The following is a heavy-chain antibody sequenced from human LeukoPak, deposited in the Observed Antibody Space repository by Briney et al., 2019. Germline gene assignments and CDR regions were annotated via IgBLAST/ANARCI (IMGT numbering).Heavy chain of an antibody. D-gene: IGHD1-26*01. CDR1: GFTVSTYS. CDR3: ARVAGELNAFDI. CDR2: ISSSSSHI. J-gene: IGHJ3*02. Sequence: GGSLRLSCAASGFTVSTYSMNWVRQAPGKGLEWISSISSSSSHIFYADSVKGRFTISRDNAKNSLYLQMNSLRAEDTALYYCARVAGELNAFDIWGQGTMVTVSS. V-gene: IGHV3-21*04.